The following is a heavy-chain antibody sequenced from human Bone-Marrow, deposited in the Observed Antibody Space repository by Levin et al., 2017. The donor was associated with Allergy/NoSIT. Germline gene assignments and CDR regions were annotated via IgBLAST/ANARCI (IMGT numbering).Heavy chain of an antibody. CDR3: AKGAGMDV. CDR1: GFTFRSYA. J-gene: IGHJ6*04. CDR2: INGSGGST. D-gene: IGHD6-19*01. Sequence: GESLKISCAASGFTFRSYAMSWVRQAPGKGLEWVSAINGSGGSTYYADSVKGRFTISRDNSKNTLYLQMNSLRAEDTAVYYCAKGAGMDVWGKGTTVTVSS. V-gene: IGHV3-23*01.